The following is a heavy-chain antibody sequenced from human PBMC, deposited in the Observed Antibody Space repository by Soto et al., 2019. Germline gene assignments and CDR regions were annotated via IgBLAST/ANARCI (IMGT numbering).Heavy chain of an antibody. CDR3: ARVGLFQEAMDV. D-gene: IGHD3-10*02. V-gene: IGHV3-11*01. CDR1: GFSFSDSY. Sequence: PGGSLRLSCAASGFSFSDSYMSWIRQAPGKGLEWVSYTTRSGSAKYYADSVKGRFTISRDNGKNSLFLQMNSLRAEDTAVYYCARVGLFQEAMDVWGQGTTVTVS. CDR2: TTRSGSAK. J-gene: IGHJ6*02.